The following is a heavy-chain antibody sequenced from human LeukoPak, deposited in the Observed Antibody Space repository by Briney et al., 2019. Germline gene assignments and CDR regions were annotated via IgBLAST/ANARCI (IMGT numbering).Heavy chain of an antibody. CDR3: AKDSLVGGWLVGYSFDS. CDR2: ISGSGGST. V-gene: IGHV3-23*01. Sequence: QSGGSLRLSCAASGFTFSSYAMSWVRQAPGKGLEWVSAISGSGGSTYYADSVKGRFTISRDNSKNTLFLQMNSLRAEDTAVYYCAKDSLVGGWLVGYSFDSWGQGTLVTVSS. D-gene: IGHD6-19*01. CDR1: GFTFSSYA. J-gene: IGHJ4*02.